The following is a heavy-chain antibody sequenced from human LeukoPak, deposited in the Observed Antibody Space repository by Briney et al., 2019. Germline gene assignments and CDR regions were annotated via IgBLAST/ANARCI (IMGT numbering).Heavy chain of an antibody. J-gene: IGHJ4*02. D-gene: IGHD3-10*01. CDR2: ISGSGDST. CDR1: GFTFSNYA. Sequence: GGSLRLSCAASGFTFSNYAMRWVRQAPGQGLEWVSGISGSGDSTYYADSVKGRFTISRDNSKNTLYLQMNSLRTEDTAVYYCARVTQWFGGGDIDYWGQGTLVTVSS. CDR3: ARVTQWFGGGDIDY. V-gene: IGHV3-23*01.